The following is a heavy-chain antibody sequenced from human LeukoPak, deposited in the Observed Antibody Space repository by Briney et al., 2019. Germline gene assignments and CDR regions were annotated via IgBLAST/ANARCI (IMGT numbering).Heavy chain of an antibody. V-gene: IGHV1-69*04. CDR2: IIPIFGIA. D-gene: IGHD5-24*01. CDR3: ARGGDGYNPDNYGMDV. CDR1: GGTFSSYA. Sequence: ASAKVSCKASGGTFSSYAISWVRQAPGQGLEWMGKIIPIFGIANYAQKFQGRVTITADKSTSTAYMELSSLRSEDTAVYYCARGGDGYNPDNYGMDVWGQGTTVTVSS. J-gene: IGHJ6*02.